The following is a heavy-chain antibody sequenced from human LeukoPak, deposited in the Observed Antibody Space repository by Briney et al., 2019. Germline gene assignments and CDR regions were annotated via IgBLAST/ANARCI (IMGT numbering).Heavy chain of an antibody. D-gene: IGHD4-4*01. Sequence: GGSLRLSCAASGFTFSSYAMSWVRQAPGKGLEWVSAISGSGGSTYYADSVKGRFTISRDNSKNTLYLQMNSLRAEDTAVYYCAKDHSNYVVGAFDYWAREPWSPSPQ. J-gene: IGHJ4*02. CDR3: AKDHSNYVVGAFDY. V-gene: IGHV3-23*01. CDR2: ISGSGGST. CDR1: GFTFSSYA.